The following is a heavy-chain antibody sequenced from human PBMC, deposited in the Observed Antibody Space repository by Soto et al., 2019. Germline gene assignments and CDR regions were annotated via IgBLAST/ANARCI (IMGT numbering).Heavy chain of an antibody. J-gene: IGHJ6*02. Sequence: GGSLRLSCAASGFTFSSYGMHWVRQAPGKGLEWVAVISYDGSNKYYADSVKGRFTISRDNSKNTLYLQMNSLRAEDTAVYYCAKETGNYYYGMDVWGQGTTVTVSS. CDR3: AKETGNYYYGMDV. CDR1: GFTFSSYG. CDR2: ISYDGSNK. D-gene: IGHD3-10*01. V-gene: IGHV3-30*18.